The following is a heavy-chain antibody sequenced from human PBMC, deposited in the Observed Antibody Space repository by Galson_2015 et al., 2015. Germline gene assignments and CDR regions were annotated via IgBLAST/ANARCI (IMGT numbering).Heavy chain of an antibody. CDR1: GCTFTNYY. CDR2: INPSGGST. V-gene: IGHV1-46*01. Sequence: SVKVSCKASGCTFTNYYVHWVRQAPGQGLEWVAIINPSGGSTTYAQKFQGRVTMTTDTSTSTVCMELSSLRSEDTALYYCARGLCSGGSCYFDYRGQGTLVTVSS. D-gene: IGHD2-15*01. J-gene: IGHJ4*02. CDR3: ARGLCSGGSCYFDY.